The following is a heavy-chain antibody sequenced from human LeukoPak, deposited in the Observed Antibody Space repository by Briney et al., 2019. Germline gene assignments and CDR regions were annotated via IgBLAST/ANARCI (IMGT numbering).Heavy chain of an antibody. Sequence: PGGSLRLSCAASGFTFSSYAMHWVRQAPGKGREWEAVISYDGSNKYYADSVKGRFTISRDNSKNTLYLQMNSLRAEDTAVYYCARDSRTELDYWGQGTLVTVSS. CDR2: ISYDGSNK. D-gene: IGHD1-14*01. J-gene: IGHJ4*02. V-gene: IGHV3-30*04. CDR3: ARDSRTELDY. CDR1: GFTFSSYA.